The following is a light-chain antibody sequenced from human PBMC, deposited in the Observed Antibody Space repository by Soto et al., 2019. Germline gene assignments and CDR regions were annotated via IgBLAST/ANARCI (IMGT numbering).Light chain of an antibody. Sequence: EIVLTQSPGTLSLSPGERATLSCRASQSFSSSYLAWYQQKPGQAPRLLIYGASSRATGIPDRFSGSGSGTDFNLTISRLEPEDFAVYYCQQYGSSPFTFGPGNKVHIK. CDR1: QSFSSSY. CDR3: QQYGSSPFT. CDR2: GAS. J-gene: IGKJ3*01. V-gene: IGKV3-20*01.